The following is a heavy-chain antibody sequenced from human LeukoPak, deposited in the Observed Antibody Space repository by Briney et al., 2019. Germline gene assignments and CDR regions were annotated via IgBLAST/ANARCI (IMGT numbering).Heavy chain of an antibody. Sequence: SETLSLTCTVSGGSISSSSYYWGWIRQPPGKGLEWIGSIYYSGSTYYNPTLKSRVTISVDTSKNQFSLKLSSVTAADTAVYYCARNIGYCSSTSCYSVHFDYWGQGTLVTVSS. CDR1: GGSISSSSYY. V-gene: IGHV4-39*07. CDR2: IYYSGST. D-gene: IGHD2-2*01. J-gene: IGHJ4*02. CDR3: ARNIGYCSSTSCYSVHFDY.